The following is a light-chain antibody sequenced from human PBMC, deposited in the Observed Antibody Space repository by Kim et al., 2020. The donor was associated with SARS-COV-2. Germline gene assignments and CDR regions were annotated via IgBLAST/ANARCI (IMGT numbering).Light chain of an antibody. CDR3: ATWDGSLNGWV. CDR1: RSNIGSNT. J-gene: IGLJ3*02. CDR2: SNN. Sequence: GQRVTICCSGSRSNIGSNTVNWYQQLPGTAPKFLIYSNNQRPSGVPDRFSGSKSGTSASLAISGLQSEDEADYYCATWDGSLNGWVFGGGTQLTVL. V-gene: IGLV1-44*01.